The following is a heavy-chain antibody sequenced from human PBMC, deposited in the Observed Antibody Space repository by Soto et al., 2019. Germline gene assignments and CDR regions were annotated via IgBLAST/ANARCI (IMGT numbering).Heavy chain of an antibody. CDR2: IYYSGST. J-gene: IGHJ6*02. CDR3: ARHPLYSSGWYSFYYYYGMDV. Sequence: QLQLQESGPGLVKPSETLSLTCTVSGGSISSSSYYWGWIRQPPGKGLEWIGSIYYSGSTYYNPSLTSRVTISVDTSKNQFSLKLSSVTAADTAVYYCARHPLYSSGWYSFYYYYGMDVWGQGTTVTVSS. V-gene: IGHV4-39*01. D-gene: IGHD6-19*01. CDR1: GGSISSSSYY.